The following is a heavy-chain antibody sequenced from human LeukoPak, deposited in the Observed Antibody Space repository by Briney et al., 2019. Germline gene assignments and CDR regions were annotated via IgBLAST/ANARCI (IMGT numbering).Heavy chain of an antibody. CDR1: GYTFTSYG. CDR3: ARALTTKYLGAFDI. D-gene: IGHD4-17*01. CDR2: ISAYNGNT. V-gene: IGHV1-18*01. Sequence: ASVKDSCKASGYTFTSYGISWVRQAPGQGLEWMGWISAYNGNTNYAQKFQGRVTMTTDTSTSTAYMELRSLRSDDTAVYYCARALTTKYLGAFDIWGQGTMVTVSS. J-gene: IGHJ3*02.